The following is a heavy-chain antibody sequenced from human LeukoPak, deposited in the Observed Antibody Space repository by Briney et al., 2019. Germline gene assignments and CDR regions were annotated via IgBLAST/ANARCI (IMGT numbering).Heavy chain of an antibody. Sequence: GASVKVSCKASGYSLTTYYMHWVRQAPGQGLEWMAIINPSGGSTNYAQRFQGRVTITADESTSTAYMELSSLRSEDTAVYYCASRDVSDSSGYYTLDYWGQGTLVTVSS. CDR1: GYSLTTYY. V-gene: IGHV1-46*01. J-gene: IGHJ4*02. D-gene: IGHD3-22*01. CDR3: ASRDVSDSSGYYTLDY. CDR2: INPSGGST.